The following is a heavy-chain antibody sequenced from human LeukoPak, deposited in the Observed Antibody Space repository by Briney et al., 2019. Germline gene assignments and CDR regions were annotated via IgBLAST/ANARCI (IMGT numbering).Heavy chain of an antibody. Sequence: PSQTLSLTCTVSGGSISSSSYYWGWIRQPPGKGLEWIGSIYYSGSTYYNPSLKSRVTISVDTSKNQFSLKLSSVTAADTAVYYCARDREYSGSYFLGDAFDIWGQGTMVTVSS. V-gene: IGHV4-39*07. CDR3: ARDREYSGSYFLGDAFDI. CDR2: IYYSGST. J-gene: IGHJ3*02. D-gene: IGHD1-26*01. CDR1: GGSISSSSYY.